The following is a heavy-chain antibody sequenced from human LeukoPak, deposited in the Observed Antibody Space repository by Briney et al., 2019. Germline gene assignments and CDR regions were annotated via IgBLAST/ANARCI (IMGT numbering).Heavy chain of an antibody. J-gene: IGHJ4*02. V-gene: IGHV3-74*01. D-gene: IGHD6-19*01. Sequence: GGSLRLSCAASGFTFSKYWMLWVRQAPGKGLESASRINTDGTVTTYADSVKGRFAVSRDNADNTMFLQMNSVRDEDTAVYYCATKQWLAPPPDSWGQGTPVTVSS. CDR3: ATKQWLAPPPDS. CDR2: INTDGTVT. CDR1: GFTFSKYW.